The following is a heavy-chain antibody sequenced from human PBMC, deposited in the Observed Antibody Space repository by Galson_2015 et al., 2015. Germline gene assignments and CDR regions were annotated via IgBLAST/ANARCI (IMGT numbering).Heavy chain of an antibody. J-gene: IGHJ4*02. D-gene: IGHD5-12*01. Sequence: SVKVSCKASGYTFSNYHIHWVRQAPGQGLEWMGIVTPGSGATSYVEKFQGRVIMTGDMSTTTAFLELSSLRSDDTALYYCARETSATGYGDHWGQGTLVTVSS. CDR3: ARETSATGYGDH. CDR1: GYTFSNYH. CDR2: VTPGSGAT. V-gene: IGHV1-46*01.